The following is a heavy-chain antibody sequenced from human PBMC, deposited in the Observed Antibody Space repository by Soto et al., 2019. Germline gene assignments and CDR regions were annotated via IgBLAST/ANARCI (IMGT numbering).Heavy chain of an antibody. J-gene: IGHJ5*02. CDR1: GGSIRSGGYY. D-gene: IGHD2-2*01. V-gene: IGHV4-31*03. CDR2: IYYSGST. CDR3: ARGFVVVPAAMPGNWFDP. Sequence: TLSLTCTVSGGSIRSGGYYWSWIRQHPGKGLEWIGYIYYSGSTYYNPSLKSRVTISVDTSKNQFSLKLSSVTAADTAVYYCARGFVVVPAAMPGNWFDPWGQGTLVTVSS.